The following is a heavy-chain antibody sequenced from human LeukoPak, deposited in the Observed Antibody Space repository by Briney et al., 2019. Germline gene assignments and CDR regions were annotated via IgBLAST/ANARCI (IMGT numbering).Heavy chain of an antibody. CDR3: AKVAKYYYGSETYYFFEH. CDR2: ISSSSNYI. V-gene: IGHV3-21*01. D-gene: IGHD3-10*01. Sequence: GGSLRLSCAASGFTFSGFSMNWVRQAPGKRPEWISFISSSSNYIYYADSVKGRFTISRDNAKHSLYLQMNSLKVEDTAVYYCAKVAKYYYGSETYYFFEHWGQGTPVTASS. CDR1: GFTFSGFS. J-gene: IGHJ4*02.